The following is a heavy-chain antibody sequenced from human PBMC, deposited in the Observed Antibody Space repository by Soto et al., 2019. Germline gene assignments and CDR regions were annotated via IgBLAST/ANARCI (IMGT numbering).Heavy chain of an antibody. CDR1: GFTFSGSA. D-gene: IGHD3-3*01. CDR3: TRHPYERRYYYYYMDV. J-gene: IGHJ6*03. Sequence: GGSLRLSCAASGFTFSGSAIHWVRQASGKGLEWVGRIRSKANSYATAYAASVKGRFTISRDDSKNTAYLQMNSLKTEDTAVYYCTRHPYERRYYYYYMDVWGKGTTVTVSS. CDR2: IRSKANSYAT. V-gene: IGHV3-73*01.